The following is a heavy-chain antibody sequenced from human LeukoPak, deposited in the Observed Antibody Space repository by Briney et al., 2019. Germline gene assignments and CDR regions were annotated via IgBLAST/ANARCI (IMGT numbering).Heavy chain of an antibody. D-gene: IGHD3-22*01. CDR1: GGSISSDNYY. Sequence: PSQTLSLTCTVSGGSISSDNYYWSWIRQPPGKGLEWIGYIYYSGSTYYNPSLKSRVTISVDTSKNQFSLKLTSVTAADTAVYYCARATITMAVGVPADAFDIWGQGTMVTVSS. V-gene: IGHV4-30-4*08. CDR3: ARATITMAVGVPADAFDI. J-gene: IGHJ3*02. CDR2: IYYSGST.